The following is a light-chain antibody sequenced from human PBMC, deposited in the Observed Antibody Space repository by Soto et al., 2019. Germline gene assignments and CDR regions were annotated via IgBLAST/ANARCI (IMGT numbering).Light chain of an antibody. Sequence: EIVMTQSPATLSVSPGERATLSCRASQSVSSNLAWYQQKPGQAPRLLIYGASTRATGIPARFXXXGSGTXXXXXXXXLQSEDFAVYYCQQYNNWPLFGGGTKVEIK. CDR2: GAS. CDR3: QQYNNWPL. CDR1: QSVSSN. V-gene: IGKV3-15*01. J-gene: IGKJ4*01.